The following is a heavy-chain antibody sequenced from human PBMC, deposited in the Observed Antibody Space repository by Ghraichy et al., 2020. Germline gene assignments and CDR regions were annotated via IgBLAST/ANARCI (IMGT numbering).Heavy chain of an antibody. Sequence: SETLSLTCTVSGGSISSYYWSWIRQPPGKGLEWIEYIYYSGSTNYNPSLKSRVTISVDTSKNQFSLKLSTVTAADTAVYYCARLSVHSGCYQLDSWGQGTLVTVSS. CDR3: ARLSVHSGCYQLDS. V-gene: IGHV4-59*08. D-gene: IGHD1-26*01. CDR2: IYYSGST. CDR1: GGSISSYY. J-gene: IGHJ4*02.